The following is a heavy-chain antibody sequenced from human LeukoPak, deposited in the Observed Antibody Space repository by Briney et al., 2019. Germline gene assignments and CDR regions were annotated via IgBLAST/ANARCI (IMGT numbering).Heavy chain of an antibody. J-gene: IGHJ4*02. CDR1: GFTFSSYA. D-gene: IGHD2-21*02. CDR3: AKFACGDWGHFDY. V-gene: IGHV3-23*01. CDR2: IRGSGGST. Sequence: GVSLRLSCAASGFTFSSYAISWVRQAPGKGLEWGSGIRGSGGSTYYADSVKGRFTISRDNSKNTLYLQMNSLRAEDTAVYYCAKFACGDWGHFDYWGQGTLVTVSS.